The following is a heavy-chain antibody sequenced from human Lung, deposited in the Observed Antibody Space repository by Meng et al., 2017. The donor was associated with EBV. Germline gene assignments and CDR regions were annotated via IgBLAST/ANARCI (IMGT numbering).Heavy chain of an antibody. V-gene: IGHV4-30-2*01. CDR3: ARAKWGHSYGSEALYFDH. D-gene: IGHD5-18*01. CDR2: VYRSGST. CDR1: SGSISSDTSS. Sequence: PLAESGPGLGKPSGTLPLTCAVSSGSISSDTSSWNWIRQRPGKGLEWIGFVYRSGSTYYNPSLKSRVIISVDRSNNQFSLELNSVSAADTAVYYCARAKWGHSYGSEALYFDHWGPGTLVTVSS. J-gene: IGHJ4*02.